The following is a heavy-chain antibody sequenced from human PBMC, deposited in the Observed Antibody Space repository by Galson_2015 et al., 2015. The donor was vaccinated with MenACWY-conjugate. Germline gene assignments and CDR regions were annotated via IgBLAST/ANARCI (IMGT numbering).Heavy chain of an antibody. J-gene: IGHJ4*02. CDR1: GDSISNPNW. CDR2: IYHSGHT. D-gene: IGHD5-12*01. V-gene: IGHV4-4*02. Sequence: ETLSLTCAVSGDSISNPNWWSWVRQPPGKGLEWIGEIYHSGHTRYNPSLKSRVTISVDKSKIQFSLKLSSVTAADTAVYYCARVHRVATGFDSWGQGTLVTVSS. CDR3: ARVHRVATGFDS.